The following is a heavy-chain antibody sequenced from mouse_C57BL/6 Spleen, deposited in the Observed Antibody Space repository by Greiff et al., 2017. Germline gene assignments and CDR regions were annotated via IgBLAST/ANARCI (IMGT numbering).Heavy chain of an antibody. CDR3: ARRELGLDY. Sequence: EVQRVESGGGLVKPGGSLKLSCAASGFTFSSYAMSWVRQTPEKRLEWVATISDGGSYTYYPDNVKGRFTISRDNAKNNLYLQMSHQKAEDTAMYYCARRELGLDYWGQGTTLTVSS. V-gene: IGHV5-4*01. D-gene: IGHD4-1*01. J-gene: IGHJ2*01. CDR2: ISDGGSYT. CDR1: GFTFSSYA.